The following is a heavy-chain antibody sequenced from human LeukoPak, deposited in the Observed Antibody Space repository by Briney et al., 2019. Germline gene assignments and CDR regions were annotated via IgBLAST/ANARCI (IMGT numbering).Heavy chain of an antibody. J-gene: IGHJ4*02. V-gene: IGHV1-46*01. Sequence: ASVKVSCKASGYTFTNYYIHWVRQAPGQGLECMGIINPSGGSTSYAQKFQGRVTMTRDMSTSTVYMELSSLRSEDTAVYYCARSLGGLNWRPQYYFDYWGQGTLVTVSS. D-gene: IGHD1-20*01. CDR1: GYTFTNYY. CDR3: ARSLGGLNWRPQYYFDY. CDR2: INPSGGST.